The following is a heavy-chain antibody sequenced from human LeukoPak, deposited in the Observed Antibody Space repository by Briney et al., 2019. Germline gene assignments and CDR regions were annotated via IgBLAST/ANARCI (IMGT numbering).Heavy chain of an antibody. Sequence: NSGGSLRLSCAASGFIFSSTWMSWVRQAPGRGLEWVGRIKSKTDGGTTDYAAPVKGRFIISRDDSKNTLYLQMNSLKTEDTAVYYCTTAIEDYFDNSGYYYFDYWGQGTLVTVSS. CDR2: IKSKTDGGTT. V-gene: IGHV3-15*01. J-gene: IGHJ4*02. D-gene: IGHD3-22*01. CDR1: GFIFSSTW. CDR3: TTAIEDYFDNSGYYYFDY.